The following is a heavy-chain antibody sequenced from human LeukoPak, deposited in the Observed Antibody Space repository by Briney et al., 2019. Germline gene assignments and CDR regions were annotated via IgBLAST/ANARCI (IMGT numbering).Heavy chain of an antibody. D-gene: IGHD1-26*01. CDR2: ISSSSSTI. CDR3: ARAPGSPQSRTPDY. V-gene: IGHV3-48*02. CDR1: GFSFSSYS. J-gene: IGHJ4*02. Sequence: GGSLRLSCAASGFSFSSYSMNWVRQAPGKGLEWVSYISSSSSTIYYADSVKGRFTISRDNAKNSLYLQMNSLGDEDTAVYYCARAPGSPQSRTPDYWGQGTLVTVSS.